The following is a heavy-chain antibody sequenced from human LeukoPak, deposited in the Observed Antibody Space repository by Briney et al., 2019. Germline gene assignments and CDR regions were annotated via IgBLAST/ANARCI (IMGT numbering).Heavy chain of an antibody. CDR2: IYYSGST. Sequence: PSETLSLTCTVSGGSISSGDYYWSWIRQPPGKGLEWIGYIYYSGSTYYNPSLKSRVTISVDTSKNQFSLKLSSVTAADTAVYYCARERDPYYYGSGSYTSDWGQGTLVTVSS. J-gene: IGHJ4*02. CDR1: GGSISSGDYY. D-gene: IGHD3-10*01. V-gene: IGHV4-30-4*01. CDR3: ARERDPYYYGSGSYTSD.